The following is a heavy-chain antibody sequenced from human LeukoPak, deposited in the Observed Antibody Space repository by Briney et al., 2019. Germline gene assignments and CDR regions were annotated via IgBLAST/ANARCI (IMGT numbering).Heavy chain of an antibody. CDR2: IYPGDSDT. CDR3: ARQGATVTTEYYYYYMDV. Sequence: GESLKISCKGSGYSFTSYWIGWVRQMPGKGLEWMGIIYPGDSDTRYSPSFQGRVTISADKSISTAYLQWSSLKASDTAMYYCARQGATVTTEYYYYYMDVWGKGTTVTVSS. D-gene: IGHD4-17*01. V-gene: IGHV5-51*01. CDR1: GYSFTSYW. J-gene: IGHJ6*03.